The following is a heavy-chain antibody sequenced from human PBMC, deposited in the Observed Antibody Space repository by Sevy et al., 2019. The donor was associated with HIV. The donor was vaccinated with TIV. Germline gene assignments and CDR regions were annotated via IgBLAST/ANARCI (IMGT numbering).Heavy chain of an antibody. D-gene: IGHD2-15*01. Sequence: GGSLRLSCAASGFTFDDYTVHWVRQAPGKGLEWVSLISWDGGSTYYADSVKGRFTISRDNSKNSLYLQMNSLRTEDTALYYCAKGASTYCSGGSCYLGDAFDIWGQGTMVTVSS. CDR3: AKGASTYCSGGSCYLGDAFDI. CDR2: ISWDGGST. J-gene: IGHJ3*02. V-gene: IGHV3-43*01. CDR1: GFTFDDYT.